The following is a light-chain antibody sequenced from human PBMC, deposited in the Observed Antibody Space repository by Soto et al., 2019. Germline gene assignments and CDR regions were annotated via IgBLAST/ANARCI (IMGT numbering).Light chain of an antibody. J-gene: IGLJ1*01. V-gene: IGLV2-11*01. CDR1: SSDVGAYNY. CDR2: DVI. CDR3: CSYAGIYSYV. Sequence: QSALTQPRSVSGSPGQSVTISCTGTSSDVGAYNYVSWYQQHPGQAPKVVVYDVIKRPSGVPDRFSGSKSGNTASLTISGLQAEDEADYYCCSYAGIYSYVFGSGTKLTVL.